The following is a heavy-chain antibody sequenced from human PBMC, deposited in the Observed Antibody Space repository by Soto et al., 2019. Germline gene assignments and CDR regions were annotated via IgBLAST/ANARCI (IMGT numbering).Heavy chain of an antibody. Sequence: PGGSLRLSCAASGFTFSSYAMSWVRQAPGKGLEWVSAISGRGGSTYYADSVKGRFTISRDNSKNTLYLQMNSLRAEDTAVYYCAKAPSRAAAGPGGYYYYGMDVWGQGTTVTVSS. CDR3: AKAPSRAAAGPGGYYYYGMDV. J-gene: IGHJ6*02. CDR2: ISGRGGST. D-gene: IGHD6-13*01. CDR1: GFTFSSYA. V-gene: IGHV3-23*01.